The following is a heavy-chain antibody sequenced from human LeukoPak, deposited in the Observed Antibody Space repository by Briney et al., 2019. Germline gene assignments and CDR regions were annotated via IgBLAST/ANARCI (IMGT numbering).Heavy chain of an antibody. V-gene: IGHV3-53*01. Sequence: GGSLRLSCAASGFTFSSYSMIWVRQAPGKGLEWVSIIYTSGGTYHADSVKGRFTVFKDNSKNSVYLQMNYLRVEDSAVYYCARRHDLWGQGALVTVSS. CDR1: GFTFSSYS. CDR2: IYTSGGT. J-gene: IGHJ5*02. CDR3: ARRHDL.